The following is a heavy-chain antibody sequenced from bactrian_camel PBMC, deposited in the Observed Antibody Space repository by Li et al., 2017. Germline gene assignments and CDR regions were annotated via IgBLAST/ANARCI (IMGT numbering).Heavy chain of an antibody. D-gene: IGHD4*01. CDR3: AADITIPTQPCGYGYNF. V-gene: IGHV3S67*01. Sequence: VQLVESGGGSALAGGSLRLSCASIGYTYSDYCMGWFRQAPGKEREWVAKISSYGSTKYTDSVKGRFTISQDNGKNNLYLQMDSLQVEDTAVYYCAADITIPTQPCGYGYNFWGQGTQVTVS. CDR1: GYTYSDYC. J-gene: IGHJ4*01. CDR2: ISSYGST.